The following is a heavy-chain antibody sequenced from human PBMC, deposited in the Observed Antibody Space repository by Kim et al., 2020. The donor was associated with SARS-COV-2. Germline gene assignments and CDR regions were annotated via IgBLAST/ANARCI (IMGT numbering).Heavy chain of an antibody. Sequence: GGSLRLSCAASGFSFSDYYMIWIRQTPGKGLEWVSYISGNTGYTNYADSVKGRFTISRDNTKNSLYLQMTSLRAEDTALYYCARTPGGSSSWYYFDHWGQGTLVTVSS. CDR1: GFSFSDYY. J-gene: IGHJ4*02. CDR2: ISGNTGYT. V-gene: IGHV3-11*03. D-gene: IGHD6-13*01. CDR3: ARTPGGSSSWYYFDH.